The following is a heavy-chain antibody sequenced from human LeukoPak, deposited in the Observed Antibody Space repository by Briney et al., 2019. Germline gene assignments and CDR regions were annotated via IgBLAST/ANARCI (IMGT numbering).Heavy chain of an antibody. Sequence: GGSLRLSCAASGFTFSDYYMSWIRQAPGKGLEWVSYISSSGSTIYYADSVKGRFTISRDNAKNSLYLQMNSPRAEDTAVYYCARSTYYYDSSRSGPFDYWGQGTLVTVSS. CDR3: ARSTYYYDSSRSGPFDY. D-gene: IGHD3-22*01. V-gene: IGHV3-11*01. CDR1: GFTFSDYY. J-gene: IGHJ4*02. CDR2: ISSSGSTI.